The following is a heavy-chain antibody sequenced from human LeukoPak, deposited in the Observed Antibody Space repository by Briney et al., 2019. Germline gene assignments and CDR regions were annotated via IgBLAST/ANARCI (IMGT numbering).Heavy chain of an antibody. Sequence: PGGSLRLSCAASGFTFSSYGMHWVRQAPGKGLEWVAFIRYDGSNKYYADSVKGRFTISRDNSKNTLYLQMNSLRAEDTAVYYCARPRVSDFGVVIIGDAFDIWGQGTMVTVSS. V-gene: IGHV3-30*02. CDR3: ARPRVSDFGVVIIGDAFDI. D-gene: IGHD3-3*01. CDR2: IRYDGSNK. CDR1: GFTFSSYG. J-gene: IGHJ3*02.